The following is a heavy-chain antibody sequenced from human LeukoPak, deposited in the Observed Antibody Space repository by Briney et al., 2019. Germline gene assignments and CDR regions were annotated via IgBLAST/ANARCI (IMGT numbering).Heavy chain of an antibody. D-gene: IGHD3-10*01. Sequence: SHTLSLTCAVYRGSFSGYYWSWIRQPPGTALEWIGEISVSGRTNYNPSPKSRVAISVYTSTNQFSLKLRSVTLADPAVYYCATGPRNNVYGSGSYYNLDYWGQGTLVTVSS. CDR1: RGSFSGYY. CDR2: ISVSGRT. CDR3: ATGPRNNVYGSGSYYNLDY. V-gene: IGHV4-34*01. J-gene: IGHJ4*02.